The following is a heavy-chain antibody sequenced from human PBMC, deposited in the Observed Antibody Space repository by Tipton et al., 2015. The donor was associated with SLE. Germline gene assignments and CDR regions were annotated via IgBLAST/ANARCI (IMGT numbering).Heavy chain of an antibody. CDR2: INHSGST. D-gene: IGHD3-22*01. V-gene: IGHV4-34*01. CDR3: ARANYYDSSGYPFGY. J-gene: IGHJ4*02. CDR1: GGSFSGYY. Sequence: LRLSCAVYGGSFSGYYWSWIRQPPGKGLEWIGEINHSGSTNYNPSLKSRVTISVDTSKNQFSLKLSSVTAADTAVYYCARANYYDSSGYPFGYWGQGTLVTVSS.